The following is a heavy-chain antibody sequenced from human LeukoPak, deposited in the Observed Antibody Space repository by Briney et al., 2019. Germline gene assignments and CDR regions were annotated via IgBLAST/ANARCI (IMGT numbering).Heavy chain of an antibody. CDR3: ARRRGYYDSSAYFDY. D-gene: IGHD3-22*01. CDR1: GYIFTSYW. CDR2: IYPGDSDT. V-gene: IGHV5-51*01. J-gene: IGHJ4*02. Sequence: GESLKISCQGSGYIFTSYWIGWVRQMPGKGLEWMGIIYPGDSDTRYSPSFQGQVTISADKSISTAYLQWSSLKASDTAMYYCARRRGYYDSSAYFDYWGQGTLVTVSS.